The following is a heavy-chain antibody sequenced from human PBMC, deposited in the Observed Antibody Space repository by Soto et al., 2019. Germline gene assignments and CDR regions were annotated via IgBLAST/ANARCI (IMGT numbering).Heavy chain of an antibody. CDR3: AKGID. V-gene: IGHV3-23*01. Sequence: EVQLLESGGGLVQPGGSLRLSCAASGFSFSSYAMVWVRQAPGKGLEWVSVIADSRDRTYYADSVKGRFTISRDNSKNTLYLQMHNLRAEDTATYYCAKGIDWGQGTRVTVSS. J-gene: IGHJ4*02. CDR1: GFSFSSYA. CDR2: IADSRDRT. D-gene: IGHD2-15*01.